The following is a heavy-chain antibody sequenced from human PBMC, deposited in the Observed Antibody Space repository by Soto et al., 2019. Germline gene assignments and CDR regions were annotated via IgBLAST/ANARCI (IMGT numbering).Heavy chain of an antibody. Sequence: GGSLRLSCAASGCTFSSYAMSWVRQAPGKGVEWVSAISGSGGSTYYADSVKGRFTISRDNSKKALYLQMNSLKAEDTAVYSCAKTESVFLWFGDIPGVFDIWGKGTMVTVAS. CDR1: GCTFSSYA. CDR2: ISGSGGST. D-gene: IGHD3-10*01. CDR3: AKTESVFLWFGDIPGVFDI. V-gene: IGHV3-23*01. J-gene: IGHJ3*02.